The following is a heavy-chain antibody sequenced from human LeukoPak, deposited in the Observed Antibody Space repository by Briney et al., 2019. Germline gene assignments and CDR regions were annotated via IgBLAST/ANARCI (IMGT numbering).Heavy chain of an antibody. CDR1: GYTFTGYY. J-gene: IGHJ3*02. D-gene: IGHD6-13*01. Sequence: ASVKVSCKASGYTFTGYYMHWVRQAPGQGLEWMGRINPNSGGTNYAQKFQGRVTMTRDTSISTAYMELSRLRSDDTAVYYCARSFTYSSSWYRYDAFDIWGQRTMVTVSS. V-gene: IGHV1-2*06. CDR2: INPNSGGT. CDR3: ARSFTYSSSWYRYDAFDI.